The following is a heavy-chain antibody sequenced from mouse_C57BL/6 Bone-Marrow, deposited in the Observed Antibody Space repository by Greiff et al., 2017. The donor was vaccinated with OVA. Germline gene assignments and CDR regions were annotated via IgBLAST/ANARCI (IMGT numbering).Heavy chain of an antibody. CDR3: ASLDYRYFDV. Sequence: QVQLKQSGAELVKPGASVKMSCKASGYTFTSYWITWVKQRPGQGLEWIGDIYPGSGSTNYNEKFKSKATLTVDTSSSTAYMQLSSLTSEDSAVYYCASLDYRYFDVWGTGTTVTVSS. D-gene: IGHD2-12*01. V-gene: IGHV1-55*01. J-gene: IGHJ1*03. CDR1: GYTFTSYW. CDR2: IYPGSGST.